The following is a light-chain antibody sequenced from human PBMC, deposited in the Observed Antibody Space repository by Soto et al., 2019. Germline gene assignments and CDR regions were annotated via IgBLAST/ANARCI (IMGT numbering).Light chain of an antibody. CDR2: DAS. Sequence: EIVLTQSPATLSLSPGERATLSCRASQSVSSYLAWYQQKPGQAPRLLIYDASNRATGIPAMFSGSGSGTYFTLTISSLEPEDFAVYYCQQRSNLPLFTFVRGTKVDIK. CDR3: QQRSNLPLFT. CDR1: QSVSSY. V-gene: IGKV3-11*01. J-gene: IGKJ3*01.